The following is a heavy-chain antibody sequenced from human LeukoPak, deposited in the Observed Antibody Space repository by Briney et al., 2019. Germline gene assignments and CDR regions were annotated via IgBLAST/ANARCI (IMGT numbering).Heavy chain of an antibody. CDR1: GFTFSTYN. CDR2: ISTSSIYI. D-gene: IGHD1-26*01. V-gene: IGHV3-21*01. Sequence: PGGSLRLSCAASGFTFSTYNMNWVRQAPGKGPEWVSSISTSSIYIYYADSVKGRFTISRDNAKNSLYLQMNSQRVEDTDMYYCARDVGAAAPDAFDIWGQGTMVTVSS. J-gene: IGHJ3*02. CDR3: ARDVGAAAPDAFDI.